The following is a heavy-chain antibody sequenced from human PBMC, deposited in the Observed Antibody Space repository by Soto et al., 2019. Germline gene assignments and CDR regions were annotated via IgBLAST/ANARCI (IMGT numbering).Heavy chain of an antibody. CDR1: GFTFSSYA. Sequence: GGSLRLSCAASGFTFSSYAMSWVRQAPGKGLEWVSAISGSGGSTYYADSVKGRFTISRDNSKNTLYLQMNSLRAEDTAVYYCAKYGKEKGLLYWNRLSYMDVWGKGTTVTVSS. CDR3: AKYGKEKGLLYWNRLSYMDV. V-gene: IGHV3-23*01. CDR2: ISGSGGST. J-gene: IGHJ6*03. D-gene: IGHD3-3*01.